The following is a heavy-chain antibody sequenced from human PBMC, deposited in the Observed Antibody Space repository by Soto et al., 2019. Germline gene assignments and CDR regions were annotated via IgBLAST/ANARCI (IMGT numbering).Heavy chain of an antibody. Sequence: GGSLRLSCAASGFSFSSYEMDWVRQSPGKGLEWVSYISASDGTIYYADSVRGRFSISRDNAKNSLYLQMNSLKVEDTAVHYCVRDSTSGYDLVHFNFWGHGTLVTVSS. V-gene: IGHV3-48*03. D-gene: IGHD5-12*01. CDR3: VRDSTSGYDLVHFNF. CDR1: GFSFSSYE. J-gene: IGHJ4*01. CDR2: ISASDGTI.